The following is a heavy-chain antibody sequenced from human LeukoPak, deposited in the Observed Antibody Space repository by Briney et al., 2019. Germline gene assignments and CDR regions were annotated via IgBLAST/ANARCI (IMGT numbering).Heavy chain of an antibody. Sequence: PSQTLSLTCAVPGGSISSGGYSWSWIRQPPGKGLEWIGYIYHSGSTYYNPSLKSRVTISVDRSKNQFSLKLSSVTAADTAVYYCARGESGYSFDYWGQGTLVTVSS. CDR2: IYHSGST. CDR3: ARGESGYSFDY. V-gene: IGHV4-30-2*01. D-gene: IGHD5-18*01. CDR1: GGSISSGGYS. J-gene: IGHJ4*02.